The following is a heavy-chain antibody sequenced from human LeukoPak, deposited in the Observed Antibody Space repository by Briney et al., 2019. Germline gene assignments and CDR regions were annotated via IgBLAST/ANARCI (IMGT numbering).Heavy chain of an antibody. V-gene: IGHV4-34*01. D-gene: IGHD3-22*01. Sequence: SETLSLTCAVYGGSFSGYYWSWIRQPPGKGLEWIGEINHSGSTNYNPSLKSRVTIGVDTSKNQFSLKLTAVTAADTAVYYCVREWRGGYYDSSGPNWFDPWGQGTLVTVSS. CDR2: INHSGST. CDR3: VREWRGGYYDSSGPNWFDP. J-gene: IGHJ5*02. CDR1: GGSFSGYY.